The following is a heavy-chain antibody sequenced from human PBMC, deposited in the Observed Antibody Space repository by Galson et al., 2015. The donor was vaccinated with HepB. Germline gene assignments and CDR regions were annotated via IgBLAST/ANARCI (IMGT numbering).Heavy chain of an antibody. J-gene: IGHJ3*01. V-gene: IGHV5-10-1*01. CDR1: GYIFTSFW. Sequence: QSGAEVKKPGESLRISCTGSGYIFTSFWITWVRLMPGKGLECMGRIDPRDSYINYSPSFQGHVTISAGKSITTAYLQWSSLRASDTAIYYCARFRSDSDTFDLWGQGTMVTV. D-gene: IGHD2-21*02. CDR3: ARFRSDSDTFDL. CDR2: IDPRDSYI.